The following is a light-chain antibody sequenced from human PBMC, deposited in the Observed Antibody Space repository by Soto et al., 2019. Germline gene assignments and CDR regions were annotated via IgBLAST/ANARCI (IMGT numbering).Light chain of an antibody. Sequence: ERVMTQSPATLSVSPGERATLSCRASQSLSTNLAWYQQKPGQAPRLLIYGASTRATGIPARFSGSGSGTEFTLTISSLQSEDFAVSYCQQYNGWPHLFGPGTKEDIK. CDR2: GAS. V-gene: IGKV3-15*01. J-gene: IGKJ3*01. CDR3: QQYNGWPHL. CDR1: QSLSTN.